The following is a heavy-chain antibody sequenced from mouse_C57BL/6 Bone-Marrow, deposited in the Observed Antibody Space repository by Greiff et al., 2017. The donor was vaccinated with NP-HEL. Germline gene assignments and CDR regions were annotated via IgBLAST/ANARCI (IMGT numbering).Heavy chain of an antibody. CDR3: ARGITTVVAPYYYAMDY. V-gene: IGHV7-3*01. CDR1: GFTFTDYY. Sequence: EVKVVESGGGLVQPGGSLSLSCAASGFTFTDYYMSWVRQPPGKALEWLGFIRNKANGYTTEYSASVKGRFTISRDNSQSILYLQMNALRAEDSATYYCARGITTVVAPYYYAMDYWGQGTSVTVSS. CDR2: IRNKANGYTT. D-gene: IGHD1-1*01. J-gene: IGHJ4*01.